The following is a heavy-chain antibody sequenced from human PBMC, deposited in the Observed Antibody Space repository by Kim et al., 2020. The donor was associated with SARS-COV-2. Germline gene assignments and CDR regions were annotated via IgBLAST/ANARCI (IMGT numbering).Heavy chain of an antibody. J-gene: IGHJ4*02. V-gene: IGHV4-34*01. Sequence: NSSPTLRGRVTISVDMSKNQLSLNLYSVTAADTAVYYCARVTNDLRLGLDSWGQGTLVTVSS. D-gene: IGHD5-12*01. CDR3: ARVTNDLRLGLDS.